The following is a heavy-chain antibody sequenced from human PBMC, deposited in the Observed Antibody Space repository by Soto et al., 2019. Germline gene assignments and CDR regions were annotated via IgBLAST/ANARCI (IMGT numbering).Heavy chain of an antibody. J-gene: IGHJ5*02. CDR1: CASLIGYD. D-gene: IGHD1-1*01. V-gene: IGHV4-4*07. CDR3: VRDGTKNLRDWFDP. CDR2: IYATGSS. Sequence: SETLSLTVNVSCASLIGYDWIWIRQPPGKGLEWIGRIYATGSSDYNPSLKSRITISVDMSKKQFSLTLRSVTAADTAMYYCVRDGTKNLRDWFDPWGQGILVTVSS.